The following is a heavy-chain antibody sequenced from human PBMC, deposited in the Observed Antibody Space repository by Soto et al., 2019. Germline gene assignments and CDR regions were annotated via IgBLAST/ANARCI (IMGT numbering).Heavy chain of an antibody. J-gene: IGHJ6*02. Sequence: ASVKVSCKASGYTFTSYAMHWVRQAPGQRLEWMGWINAGNGSTSYAQKFQGRVTMTRDTSTSTVYMELSSLRSEDTAVYYCARAREEDCISTSCYLLDVWGQGTTVTVSS. CDR3: ARAREEDCISTSCYLLDV. V-gene: IGHV1-3*01. D-gene: IGHD2-2*01. CDR2: INAGNGST. CDR1: GYTFTSYA.